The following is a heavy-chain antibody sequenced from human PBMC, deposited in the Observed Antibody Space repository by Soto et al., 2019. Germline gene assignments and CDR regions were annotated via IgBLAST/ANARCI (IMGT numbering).Heavy chain of an antibody. CDR2: IYYSGTT. CDR3: ARREIQGPIDY. J-gene: IGHJ4*02. V-gene: IGHV4-28*01. Sequence: QVQLQESGPGLVKPSDTLSLTCAVSGYSISSSNWWGWIRQPPGKGLEWIGYIYYSGTTYYNPSLKSRVTMSVDTAKNQFYLKLTSVTAVDTAVYYCARREIQGPIDYWGQGTLVTVSS. CDR1: GYSISSSNW. D-gene: IGHD1-26*01.